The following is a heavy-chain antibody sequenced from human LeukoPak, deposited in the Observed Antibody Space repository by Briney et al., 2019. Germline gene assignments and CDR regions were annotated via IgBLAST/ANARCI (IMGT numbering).Heavy chain of an antibody. CDR3: AKDLRTVVTGGKYFDL. CDR1: EFSFSSHG. CDR2: ISGSGGST. Sequence: PGGSLRLSCAASEFSFSSHGMSWVRQAPGKGLEWVSAISGSGGSTYYADSVKGRFTISRDNSKNTLYLQMNSLRAEDTAVYYCAKDLRTVVTGGKYFDLWGRGTLVTVSS. D-gene: IGHD4-23*01. V-gene: IGHV3-23*01. J-gene: IGHJ2*01.